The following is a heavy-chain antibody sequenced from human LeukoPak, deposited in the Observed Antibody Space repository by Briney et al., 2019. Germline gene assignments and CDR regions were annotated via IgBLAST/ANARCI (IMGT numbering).Heavy chain of an antibody. J-gene: IGHJ4*02. CDR3: ARGGAVAGLDY. V-gene: IGHV4-30-2*01. CDR1: GGSISGGGYS. D-gene: IGHD6-19*01. CDR2: IYHSGST. Sequence: SETLSLTCAVSGGSISGGGYSWSWIRQPPGKGLEWIGYIYHSGSTYYNPSLKSRVTISVDRSKNQFSLKLSSVTAADTAVYYCARGGAVAGLDYWGQGTLVTVSS.